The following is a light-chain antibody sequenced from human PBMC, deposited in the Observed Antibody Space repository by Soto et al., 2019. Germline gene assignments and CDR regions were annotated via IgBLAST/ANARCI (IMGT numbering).Light chain of an antibody. CDR3: QQYGSSPWT. Sequence: EIVLTQSPGTLSLSPGERATLSCRASQSVSSSYLAWYQQKPGQAPRLLLYGASSMATGIPDRFSGSGSGPDFTLTISRLEPEDLAVYYWQQYGSSPWTFGQGTKVESK. CDR2: GAS. V-gene: IGKV3-20*01. CDR1: QSVSSSY. J-gene: IGKJ1*01.